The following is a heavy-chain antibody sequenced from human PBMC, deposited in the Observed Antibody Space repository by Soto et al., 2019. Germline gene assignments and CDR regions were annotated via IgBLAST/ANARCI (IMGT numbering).Heavy chain of an antibody. CDR2: IGDNGGNT. CDR1: GFTFSNSA. J-gene: IGHJ4*02. Sequence: EVQLLESGGGLVRPGGSLRLSCAASGFTFSNSAMNWVRQAPGKGLEWVSSIGDNGGNTYYADPVKGRFTVSTDNSKNTLYLQMNSLRAEDTAVYYCAKEAGFSSGYYFDFWGQGTLVTVSS. D-gene: IGHD3-22*01. CDR3: AKEAGFSSGYYFDF. V-gene: IGHV3-23*01.